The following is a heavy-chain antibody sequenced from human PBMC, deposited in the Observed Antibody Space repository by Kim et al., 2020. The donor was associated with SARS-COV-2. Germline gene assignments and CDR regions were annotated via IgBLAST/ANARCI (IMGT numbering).Heavy chain of an antibody. D-gene: IGHD1-26*01. CDR1: GFTFSSYW. V-gene: IGHV3-74*03. CDR2: INSDGSIT. J-gene: IGHJ4*01. Sequence: GGSLRLSCAASGFTFSSYWMHWVRQAPGRGLEWVSRINSDGSITTYGDSMKGRFTTSRDNAQNTLYLQMHSLRAEDTAVYFCARRFYVLGSNDYWGHGTLAT. CDR3: ARRFYVLGSNDY.